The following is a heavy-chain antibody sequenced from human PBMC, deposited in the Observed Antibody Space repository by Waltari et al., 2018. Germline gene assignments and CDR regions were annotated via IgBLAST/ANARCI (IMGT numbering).Heavy chain of an antibody. CDR1: GYTFPEEY. CDR3: ATKMSDQWLRE. D-gene: IGHD6-19*01. CDR2: VDPEDGET. Sequence: EVHLVQSGAEVKRPGATGKISCQASGYTFPEEYLHWVRQAPGKGLEWMGHVDPEDGETEISDKFQGRVAMTADTSTETAYIEVRSLTSDDMAVYYCATKMSDQWLREWGQGTLVTVSS. V-gene: IGHV1-69-2*01. J-gene: IGHJ1*01.